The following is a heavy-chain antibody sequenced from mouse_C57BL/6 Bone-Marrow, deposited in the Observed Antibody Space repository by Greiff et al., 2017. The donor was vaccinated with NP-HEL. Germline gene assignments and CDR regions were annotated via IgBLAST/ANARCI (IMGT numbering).Heavy chain of an antibody. V-gene: IGHV3-1*01. J-gene: IGHJ3*01. CDR1: GYSITSGYD. CDR2: ISYSGST. CDR3: ARDLRDSSGYWFAY. D-gene: IGHD3-2*02. Sequence: EVKLQESGPGMVKPSQSLSLTCTVTGYSITSGYDWHWIRHFPGNKLEWMGYISYSGSTNYNPSLKSRISITHDTSKNHFFLKLNSVTTEDTATYYCARDLRDSSGYWFAYWGQGTLVTVSA.